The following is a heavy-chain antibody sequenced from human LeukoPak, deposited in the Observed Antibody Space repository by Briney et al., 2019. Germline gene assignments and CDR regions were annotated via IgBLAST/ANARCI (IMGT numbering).Heavy chain of an antibody. CDR1: GFPFSDSW. Sequence: GGSLRLSCAASGFPFSDSWMDWVRQAPGKGMVWVANIKQDGSEKHYADSVKGRFTISRDNAKNSLFLQMNGLRAEDTAVYYCSRRLDYWGQGALVTVSS. J-gene: IGHJ4*02. CDR2: IKQDGSEK. CDR3: SRRLDY. V-gene: IGHV3-7*01.